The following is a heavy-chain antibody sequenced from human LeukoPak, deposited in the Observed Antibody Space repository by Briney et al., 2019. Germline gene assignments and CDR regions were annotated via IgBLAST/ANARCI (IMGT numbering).Heavy chain of an antibody. CDR3: ARIYYFGDNNWRYFDN. J-gene: IGHJ4*02. V-gene: IGHV3-7*01. CDR2: IDPDGSEK. Sequence: PGGSLRLSCAASGFTFNSYWMSWVRQAPGKGLEWVANIDPDGSEKQYGDSVKGRFTTSRDNAKNSLYLQINSLRAEDTAIYYWARIYYFGDNNWRYFDNWGQGTLVTVSS. D-gene: IGHD3-10*01. CDR1: GFTFNSYW.